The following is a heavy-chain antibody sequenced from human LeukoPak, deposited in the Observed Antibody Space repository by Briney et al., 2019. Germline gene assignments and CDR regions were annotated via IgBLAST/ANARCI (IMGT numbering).Heavy chain of an antibody. J-gene: IGHJ6*02. V-gene: IGHV4-59*12. CDR2: IYYSGST. CDR1: GGSMTSYY. Sequence: SETLSLTCSVSGGSMTSYYWSWIRQPPGKTLEWIGSIYYSGSTYYNPSLKSRVTISVDTSKDQFSLKLSSVTAADTAVYYCARDIVVVVAATQNYYYGMDVWGQGTTVTVSS. D-gene: IGHD2-15*01. CDR3: ARDIVVVVAATQNYYYGMDV.